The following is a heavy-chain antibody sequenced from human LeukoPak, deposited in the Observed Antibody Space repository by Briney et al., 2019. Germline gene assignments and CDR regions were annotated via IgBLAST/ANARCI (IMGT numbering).Heavy chain of an antibody. CDR2: IYTSGST. Sequence: SETLSLTCTVSGGSISTYYWSWIRQPAGKGLEWIGRIYTSGSTNYNPSLKSRVTMSVDTSKNQFSLKLSSVTAADTAVYYCARGVTLIAARVVYYYMDVWGKGTTVTVSS. CDR3: ARGVTLIAARVVYYYMDV. V-gene: IGHV4-4*07. J-gene: IGHJ6*03. D-gene: IGHD6-6*01. CDR1: GGSISTYY.